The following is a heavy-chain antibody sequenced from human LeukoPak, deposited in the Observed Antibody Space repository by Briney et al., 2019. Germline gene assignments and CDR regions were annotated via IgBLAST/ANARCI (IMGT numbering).Heavy chain of an antibody. CDR1: GGSFSSYY. D-gene: IGHD5-12*01. CDR2: IYTSGST. V-gene: IGHV4-4*07. J-gene: IGHJ6*03. Sequence: SETLSLTCTVSGGSFSSYYWSWIRQPAGKGLEWIGRIYTSGSTNYNPSLKSRVTISVNTSKNQFSLKLSSVTAADTAVYYCASGYSGYDYSQSWGYYYYYMDVWGKGTTVTVSS. CDR3: ASGYSGYDYSQSWGYYYYYMDV.